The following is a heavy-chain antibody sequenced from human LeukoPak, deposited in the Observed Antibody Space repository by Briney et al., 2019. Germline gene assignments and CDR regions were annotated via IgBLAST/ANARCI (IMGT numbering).Heavy chain of an antibody. CDR1: GFTFSSYA. D-gene: IGHD2-15*01. J-gene: IGHJ4*02. CDR3: ARDWVRYCSGGSCYNFDY. V-gene: IGHV3-30*04. CDR2: ISYDGSNK. Sequence: PGGSLRLSCAASGFTFSSYAMHWVRQAPGKGLEWVGVISYDGSNKYYADSVKGRVTIFRDNSKNTLYLQMNSLRAEDTAVYYCARDWVRYCSGGSCYNFDYWDQGTLVTVPS.